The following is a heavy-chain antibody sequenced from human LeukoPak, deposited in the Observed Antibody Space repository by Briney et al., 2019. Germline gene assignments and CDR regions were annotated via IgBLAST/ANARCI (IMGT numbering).Heavy chain of an antibody. Sequence: GESLKISCKGSGYSFTSYWIGWVRQMPGKGLEWMGIIYPGDSDTRYSPSFQGQVTISADKSISTAYLQWSRLKASDTAMYYCERRSDSNYAPLDHWGQGTLVTVSS. D-gene: IGHD4-11*01. CDR2: IYPGDSDT. V-gene: IGHV5-51*01. J-gene: IGHJ4*02. CDR3: ERRSDSNYAPLDH. CDR1: GYSFTSYW.